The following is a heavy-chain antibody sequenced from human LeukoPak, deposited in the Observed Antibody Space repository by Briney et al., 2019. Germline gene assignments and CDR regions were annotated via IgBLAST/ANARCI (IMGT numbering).Heavy chain of an antibody. J-gene: IGHJ3*02. CDR1: GGSISRGSYY. CDR3: ARASGWYDFWSGYPSADAFDI. CDR2: IYTSGST. Sequence: SQTLSLTCTVSGGSISRGSYYWRWLRQPAGKGLEWIGRIYTSGSTNYNPSLKSRVTISVDTSKNQFSLKLSSVTAADTAVYYCARASGWYDFWSGYPSADAFDIWGQGTMVTVSS. V-gene: IGHV4-61*02. D-gene: IGHD3-3*01.